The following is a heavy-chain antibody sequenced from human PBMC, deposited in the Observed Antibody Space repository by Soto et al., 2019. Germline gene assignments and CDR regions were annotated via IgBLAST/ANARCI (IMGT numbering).Heavy chain of an antibody. D-gene: IGHD6-19*01. CDR2: INAGNGNT. J-gene: IGHJ4*02. Sequence: QVQLVQSGAEVKKPGASVKVSCKASGYTFTSYAMHWVRQAPGQRLEWMGWINAGNGNTKYSQKFQGRVTITRDTAASTAYMELSSLRSEDTAVYYCARDHSSGWGDYWGQGTLVTVSS. CDR3: ARDHSSGWGDY. V-gene: IGHV1-3*01. CDR1: GYTFTSYA.